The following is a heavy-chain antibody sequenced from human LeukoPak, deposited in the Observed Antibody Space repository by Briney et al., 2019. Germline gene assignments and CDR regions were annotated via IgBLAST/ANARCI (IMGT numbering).Heavy chain of an antibody. CDR3: ARDYGIAVAGGVY. D-gene: IGHD6-19*01. CDR1: GGTFSTYG. CDR2: ISAYNGNT. J-gene: IGHJ4*02. Sequence: GASVKVSCKASGGTFSTYGITWVRQAPGQGLEWMGWISAYNGNTNYAQKLQGRVTMTTDTSTSTAYMELRSLRSDDTAVYYCARDYGIAVAGGVYWGQGTLVTVSS. V-gene: IGHV1-18*01.